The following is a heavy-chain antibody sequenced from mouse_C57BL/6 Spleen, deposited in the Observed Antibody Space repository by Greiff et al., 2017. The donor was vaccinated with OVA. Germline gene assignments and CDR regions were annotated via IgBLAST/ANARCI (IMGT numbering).Heavy chain of an antibody. CDR1: GLTFSDYG. V-gene: IGHV5-17*01. CDR3: ARTGSSYRAMDY. D-gene: IGHD1-1*01. CDR2: ISSGSSTI. Sequence: EVKLVESGGGLVKPGGSLKLSCAASGLTFSDYGMHWVRQAPEKGLEWVAYISSGSSTIYYADTVKGRFTISRDNAKNTLFLQMTSLRSEDTAMYYCARTGSSYRAMDYWGQGTSVTVSS. J-gene: IGHJ4*01.